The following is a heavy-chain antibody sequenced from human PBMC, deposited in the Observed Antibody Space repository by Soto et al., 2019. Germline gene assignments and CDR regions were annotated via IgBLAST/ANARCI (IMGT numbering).Heavy chain of an antibody. D-gene: IGHD2-15*01. CDR3: ERSEEDAADYYYGLDV. V-gene: IGHV6-1*01. CDR1: GDSVSSSSVA. J-gene: IGHJ6*02. Sequence: QTLSLPCVISGDSVSSSSVAWNWVRQSPSRGLEWLGRTYYRSRWYSDFAVSVRGRIVMNADTSKNQFSLQLNSVTPEDTAVYFCERSEEDAADYYYGLDVWGQGPPVTVSS. CDR2: TYYRSRWYS.